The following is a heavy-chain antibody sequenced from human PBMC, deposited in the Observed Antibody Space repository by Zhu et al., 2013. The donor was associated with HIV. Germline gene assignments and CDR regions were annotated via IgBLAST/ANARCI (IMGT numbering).Heavy chain of an antibody. J-gene: IGHJ6*02. Sequence: QVQLVQSGAEVKKPGASVKVSCKASGYTFTDYYIHWVRQAPGQGLEWMGWISAYNGNTNYAQKLQGRVTMTTDTSTSTAYMELRSLRSDDTAVYYCARERGYDTYYYYGMDVWGQGTTVTVSS. CDR2: ISAYNGNT. CDR1: GYTFTDYY. V-gene: IGHV1-18*04. CDR3: ARERGYDTYYYYGMDV. D-gene: IGHD5-12*01.